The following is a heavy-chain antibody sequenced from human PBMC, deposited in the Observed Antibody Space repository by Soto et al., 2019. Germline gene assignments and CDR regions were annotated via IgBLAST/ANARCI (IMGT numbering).Heavy chain of an antibody. Sequence: GGSLRLSCAASGFTFSSYAMSWVRQAPGKGLEWVSAISGSGGSTYYADSVKGRFTISRDNSKNTLYLQMNSLRAEDTAVYYCAKTVGIAAAGRRYFDYWGQGTLVTVSS. CDR2: ISGSGGST. D-gene: IGHD6-13*01. CDR3: AKTVGIAAAGRRYFDY. V-gene: IGHV3-23*01. CDR1: GFTFSSYA. J-gene: IGHJ4*02.